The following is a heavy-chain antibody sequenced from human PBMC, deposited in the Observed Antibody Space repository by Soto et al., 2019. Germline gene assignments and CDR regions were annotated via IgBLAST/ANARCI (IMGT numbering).Heavy chain of an antibody. CDR1: GLTYSNYW. Sequence: EVQLVESGGGLVQPGGSLRLSCAASGLTYSNYWMSWVRQAPGKGLEWVASINQDGTLKYYVDSVKGRFTISRDNAQNSFFLQMISLRAEDTAVYYFASWQSSGWYLDIWGQGTLLSVSS. V-gene: IGHV3-7*03. D-gene: IGHD6-19*01. CDR2: INQDGTLK. CDR3: ASWQSSGWYLDI. J-gene: IGHJ4*02.